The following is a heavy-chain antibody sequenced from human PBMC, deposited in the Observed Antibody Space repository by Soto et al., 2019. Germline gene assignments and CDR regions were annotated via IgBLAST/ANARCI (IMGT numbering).Heavy chain of an antibody. CDR2: RFHSWRT. V-gene: IGHV4-4*02. CDR3: ARAKLRSGWTFDH. Sequence: SVTLWLTWVACGAGMSSNAWCLWICQTPEKGLEWIGERFHSWRTNNSPSFKSRVTISVDTSKIQCILYLTSATASEAGLDSCARAKLRSGWTFDHWGQGTPVTVSS. CDR1: GAGMSSNAW. J-gene: IGHJ4*02. D-gene: IGHD2-15*01.